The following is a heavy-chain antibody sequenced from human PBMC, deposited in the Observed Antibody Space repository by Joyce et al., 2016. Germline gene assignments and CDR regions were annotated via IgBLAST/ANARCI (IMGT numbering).Heavy chain of an antibody. Sequence: QVQLQESGPGLVKPSETLSLTCTVSGDSIGTYYWNWIRQPPGKGLEWIGYIIYTGSTNYNPSLKGRVTMSVDMSKNQLSRNLNSVTAADTAVYYCARVVSSWSFGYWGQGTLVTVSS. D-gene: IGHD6-13*01. CDR1: GDSIGTYY. CDR3: ARVVSSWSFGY. CDR2: IIYTGST. V-gene: IGHV4-59*01. J-gene: IGHJ4*02.